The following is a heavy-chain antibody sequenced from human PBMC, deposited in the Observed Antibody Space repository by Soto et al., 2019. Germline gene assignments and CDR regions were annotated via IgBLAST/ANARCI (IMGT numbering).Heavy chain of an antibody. CDR1: GFTFTRYS. Sequence: GGNRRLSCAASGFTFTRYSMNWVRQAPGKGLEWVSSISSTTNYIYYGDSMKGRFTISRDNAKNSLYLEMNSLRAEDTAVYYCARESEDLTSNFDYWGQGTLVTVSS. V-gene: IGHV3-21*06. CDR3: ARESEDLTSNFDY. CDR2: ISSTTNYI. J-gene: IGHJ4*02.